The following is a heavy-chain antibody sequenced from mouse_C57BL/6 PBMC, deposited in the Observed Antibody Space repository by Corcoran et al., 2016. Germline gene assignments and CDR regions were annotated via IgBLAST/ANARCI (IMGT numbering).Heavy chain of an antibody. J-gene: IGHJ2*01. V-gene: IGHV1-80*01. CDR2: IYPGDGDT. CDR3: ARWGLRLGIDY. Sequence: QVQLQQSGAELVKPGASVKISCKASGYAFSSYWMNWVKQRPGKGLEWIGQIYPGDGDTNYNGKFKGKATLTADKSSSTAYMQLSSLTSEDTAIYYCARWGLRLGIDYWGQGTTLTVSS. CDR1: GYAFSSYW. D-gene: IGHD3-2*02.